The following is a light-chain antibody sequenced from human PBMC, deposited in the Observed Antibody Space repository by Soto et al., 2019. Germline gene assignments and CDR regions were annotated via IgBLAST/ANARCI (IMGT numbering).Light chain of an antibody. CDR1: QSVSTSQ. Sequence: EIVLTQSPATLSVSPGERATLSCRASQSVSTSQLAWYQQKPGQAPRLLIFGASSRATGIPDRFRGSGSGTDFTLKINRVEAEDVGVYYCMQGTHWPRTFGQGTKVDIK. J-gene: IGKJ1*01. V-gene: IGKV3D-20*02. CDR2: GAS. CDR3: MQGTHWPRT.